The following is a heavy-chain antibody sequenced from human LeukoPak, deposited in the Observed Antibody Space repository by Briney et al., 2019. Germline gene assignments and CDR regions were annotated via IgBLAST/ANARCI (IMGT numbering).Heavy chain of an antibody. V-gene: IGHV3-11*05. Sequence: GGSLRLSCAASGFTFSDHYMSWIRQAPGRGLEWVSCISGSGSNTDYADSVKGRFTISRDNAKNSLYLQMNSLRAEDTAVYFCAREGVRGSQALDAFDIWGRGTMVTVSS. CDR3: AREGVRGSQALDAFDI. D-gene: IGHD3-10*01. CDR1: GFTFSDHY. CDR2: ISGSGSNT. J-gene: IGHJ3*02.